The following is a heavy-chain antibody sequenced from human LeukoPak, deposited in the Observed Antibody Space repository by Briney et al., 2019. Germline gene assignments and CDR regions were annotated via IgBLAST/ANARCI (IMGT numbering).Heavy chain of an antibody. CDR3: VTSTGQQFIPYDY. Sequence: GGSLRLSCAASGFNVSSNYRTWIRQAPGKGLEWVSLIYGADAAYYAESVRGRFIISRDNLKNTLFLQMNSLRVEDTAVYYCVTSTGQQFIPYDYWGQGTHVTVSS. CDR2: IYGADAA. D-gene: IGHD6-13*01. CDR1: GFNVSSNY. V-gene: IGHV3-66*02. J-gene: IGHJ4*02.